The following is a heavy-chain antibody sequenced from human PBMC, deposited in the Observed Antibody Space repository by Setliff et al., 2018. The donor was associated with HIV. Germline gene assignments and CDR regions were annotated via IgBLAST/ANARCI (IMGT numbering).Heavy chain of an antibody. CDR3: ARGLLDRSGHRSDCFDS. CDR2: INHSGST. CDR1: SGSFSGYY. D-gene: IGHD3-22*01. V-gene: IGHV4-34*01. J-gene: IGHJ5*01. Sequence: SKTLSLTCAVYSGSFSGYYWSWIRQPPGKGLEWIGEINHSGSTNYNPSLKSRVTVSVDTSKNQFSLRLRSVTAADTAVYYCARGLLDRSGHRSDCFDSWGRGTPVTVSS.